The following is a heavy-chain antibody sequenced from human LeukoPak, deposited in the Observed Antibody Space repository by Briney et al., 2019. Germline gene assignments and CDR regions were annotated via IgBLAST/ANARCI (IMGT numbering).Heavy chain of an antibody. Sequence: GGSLRLSCAASGFTFNSYEMHWVRQAPGKRLEEVSYISSSGSTTYYADSVKGRFTISRDNAKNSLYLQMNSLRDEDTAVYYCARGTMGHCSGGSCFGGQGTLVTVSS. J-gene: IGHJ4*02. CDR1: GFTFNSYE. V-gene: IGHV3-48*03. CDR2: ISSSGSTT. D-gene: IGHD2-15*01. CDR3: ARGTMGHCSGGSCF.